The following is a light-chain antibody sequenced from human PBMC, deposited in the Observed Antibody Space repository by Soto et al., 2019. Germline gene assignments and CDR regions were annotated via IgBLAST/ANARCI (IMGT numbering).Light chain of an antibody. CDR3: QQSYSTTWT. CDR1: QSVYNNY. Sequence: EIVMTQSPATLSVSPGETATLSCRASQSVYNNYLAWYQQRPGQAPRTLIYGASSRATGIPDRFSGSGSETDFTLTISSLQPEDFATYSCQQSYSTTWTFGQGTKVDIK. CDR2: GAS. J-gene: IGKJ1*01. V-gene: IGKV3D-20*02.